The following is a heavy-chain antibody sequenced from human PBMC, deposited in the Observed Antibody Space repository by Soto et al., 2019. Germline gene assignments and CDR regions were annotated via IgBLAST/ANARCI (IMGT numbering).Heavy chain of an antibody. V-gene: IGHV3-23*01. CDR1: GFTFSGSA. Sequence: EVQLLESGGGLVQPGGSLRLSCVASGFTFSGSAMSWVRQAPGKGLEWVSAISGSGGSTYYADSVKGRFTISRDNSKNMVYLQMNSLRVEDTAVYYCAQRVGDLWGRGTLVTVSS. CDR2: ISGSGGST. CDR3: AQRVGDL. J-gene: IGHJ2*01.